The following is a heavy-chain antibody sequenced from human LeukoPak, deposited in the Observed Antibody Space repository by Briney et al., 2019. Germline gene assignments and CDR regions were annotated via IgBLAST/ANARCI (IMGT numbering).Heavy chain of an antibody. J-gene: IGHJ5*02. CDR3: AGDVTESGLLWFGELSGWFDP. CDR2: IYYSGST. D-gene: IGHD3-10*01. Sequence: SETLSLTCTVSGGSISSSSYYWGWIRQPPGKGLEWIGSIYYSGSTYYNPSLKSRVTISVDTSKNQFSLKLSSVTAADTAVYYCAGDVTESGLLWFGELSGWFDPWGQGTLVTVSS. CDR1: GGSISSSSYY. V-gene: IGHV4-39*02.